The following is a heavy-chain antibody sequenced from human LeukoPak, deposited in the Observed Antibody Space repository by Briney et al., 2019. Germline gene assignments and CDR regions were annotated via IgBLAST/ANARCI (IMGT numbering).Heavy chain of an antibody. J-gene: IGHJ4*02. CDR3: AKSGAKWSFFDY. CDR2: IYNDGGST. CDR1: GFTFGSPW. Sequence: GGSLRLSCAASGFTFGSPWMHWVRHAPGKGLEWVSDIYNDGGSTSYADSVKGRFTISRDNSKNTLYLQMNNLRADDTAVYYCAKSGAKWSFFDYWGQGTLVTVSS. D-gene: IGHD2-15*01. V-gene: IGHV3-74*03.